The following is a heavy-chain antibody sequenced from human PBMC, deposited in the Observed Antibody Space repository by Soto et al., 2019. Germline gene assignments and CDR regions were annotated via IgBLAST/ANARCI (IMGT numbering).Heavy chain of an antibody. CDR2: IYYNGNT. CDR3: ARESPYDSSGYYLGWFDP. D-gene: IGHD3-22*01. CDR1: GDSVRSGSYY. J-gene: IGHJ5*02. Sequence: SETLSLTCTVSGDSVRSGSYYWSWIRQPPGKGLQWIGYIYYNGNTNYNPSLKSRVTISVGTSKNQFSLKLSSVTAADTAVYYCARESPYDSSGYYLGWFDPWGQGTLVTVSS. V-gene: IGHV4-61*01.